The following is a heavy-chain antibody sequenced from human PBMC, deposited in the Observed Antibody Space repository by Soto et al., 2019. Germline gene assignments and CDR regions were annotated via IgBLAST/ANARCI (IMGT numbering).Heavy chain of an antibody. D-gene: IGHD5-18*01. CDR2: INHSGST. V-gene: IGHV4-34*01. J-gene: IGHJ6*02. CDR1: GGSFSGYY. Sequence: SETLSLTCAVYGGSFSGYYWSWIRQPPGKGLEWIGEINHSGSTNYNPSLKSRVTISVDTSKNQFSLKLSSVTAADTAVYYCARGRGYSYGYGMDVWGQGTMVTVSS. CDR3: ARGRGYSYGYGMDV.